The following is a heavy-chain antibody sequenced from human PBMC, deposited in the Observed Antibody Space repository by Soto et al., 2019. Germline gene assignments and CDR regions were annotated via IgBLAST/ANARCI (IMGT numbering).Heavy chain of an antibody. CDR1: GGSISSGGYY. V-gene: IGHV4-31*03. CDR3: ARDEGIGGSGPFDF. CDR2: IYYSGST. D-gene: IGHD6-19*01. Sequence: PSETLSLTCTVSGGSISSGGYYWSWIRQHPGKGLEWIGYIYYSGSTYYNPSLKSRVTISVDTSKNQFSLKLSSVTAADTSVYYCARDEGIGGSGPFDFWGQGALVTVSS. J-gene: IGHJ4*02.